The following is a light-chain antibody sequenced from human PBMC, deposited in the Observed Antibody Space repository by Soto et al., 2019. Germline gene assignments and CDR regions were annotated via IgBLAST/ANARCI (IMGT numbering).Light chain of an antibody. CDR1: TSNIGAGYD. J-gene: IGLJ2*01. V-gene: IGLV1-40*01. CDR3: QSYDSGLVGLI. Sequence: QSVLTQPPSVSGAPGQRVTIACTGSTSNIGAGYDVHWYRHLPGAAPKLLLSGHAHRPSGVPDRLSGSKSGTSASLAITGLQADDEADYYCQSYDSGLVGLIFGAGTQLTVL. CDR2: GHA.